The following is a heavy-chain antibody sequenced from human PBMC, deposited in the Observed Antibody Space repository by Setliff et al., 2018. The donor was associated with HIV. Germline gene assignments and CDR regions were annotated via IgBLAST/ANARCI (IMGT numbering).Heavy chain of an antibody. D-gene: IGHD3-22*01. Sequence: PGGSLRLSCAASGFTFSDYYMSWIRQAPGKGLEWVSYISSSSSYTNYADSVKGRFTISRDNAKNSLYLQMNSLRAEDTAVYYCARVNYDSSGYYYVFVRAELRSNYYFDHWGQGTLVTVSS. J-gene: IGHJ4*02. CDR3: ARVNYDSSGYYYVFVRAELRSNYYFDH. CDR2: ISSSSSYT. CDR1: GFTFSDYY. V-gene: IGHV3-11*05.